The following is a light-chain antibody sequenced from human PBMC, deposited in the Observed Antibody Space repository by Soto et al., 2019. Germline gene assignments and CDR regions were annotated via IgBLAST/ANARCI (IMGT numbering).Light chain of an antibody. V-gene: IGKV1-39*01. CDR1: QSISSY. CDR2: AAS. Sequence: DIHMTQSPSSLSAAVGDRVTITCRASQSISSYLNWYQQKPGKAPKLLIYAASSLQSGVPSRFSGSGSGTDFTLTISSLQPEDSATYYCQQSHSTPSWTFGQGTKVDI. CDR3: QQSHSTPSWT. J-gene: IGKJ1*01.